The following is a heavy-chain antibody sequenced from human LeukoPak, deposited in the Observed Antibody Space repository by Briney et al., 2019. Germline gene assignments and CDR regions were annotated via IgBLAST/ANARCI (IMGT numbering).Heavy chain of an antibody. J-gene: IGHJ4*02. D-gene: IGHD7-27*01. V-gene: IGHV1-69*05. CDR2: FIPIFGTA. CDR1: GGTFSSYA. Sequence: ASVKVSCKASGGTFSSYAISWVRQAPGQGLEWMGGFIPIFGTANYAQKFQGRVTITTDESTSTAYMELSSLRSEDTAVYYCARDLMGIGRYYFDYWGQGTLVTVSS. CDR3: ARDLMGIGRYYFDY.